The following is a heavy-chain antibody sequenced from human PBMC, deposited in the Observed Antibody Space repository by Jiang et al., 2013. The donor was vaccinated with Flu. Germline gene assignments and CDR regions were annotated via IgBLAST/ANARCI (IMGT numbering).Heavy chain of an antibody. J-gene: IGHJ4*02. CDR1: GGSISSSSYY. V-gene: IGHV4-39*07. CDR3: ARVSTIFGVGRVDY. CDR2: IYYSGST. Sequence: TVSGGSISSSSYYWGWIRQPPGKGLEWIGSIYYSGSTYYNPSLKSRVTISVDTSKNQFSLKLSSVTAADTAVYYCARVSTIFGVGRVDYWGQGTLVTVSS. D-gene: IGHD3-3*01.